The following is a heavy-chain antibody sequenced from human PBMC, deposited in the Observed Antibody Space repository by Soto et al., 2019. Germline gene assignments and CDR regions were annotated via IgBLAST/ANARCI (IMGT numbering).Heavy chain of an antibody. V-gene: IGHV3-23*01. D-gene: IGHD3-16*01. J-gene: IGHJ6*03. CDR3: AKPLRFTFTTGFYMDV. CDR2: ISGSGST. Sequence: EVQRMESGGGLVQPGGSLRLSCAASGFTVSSYAMSWVRQAPGKGLEWVSVISGSGSTYSADSVKGRFTISRDSSKNTVYLQMNSRRAEDTAVYYCAKPLRFTFTTGFYMDVWGRGTTVTVSS. CDR1: GFTVSSYA.